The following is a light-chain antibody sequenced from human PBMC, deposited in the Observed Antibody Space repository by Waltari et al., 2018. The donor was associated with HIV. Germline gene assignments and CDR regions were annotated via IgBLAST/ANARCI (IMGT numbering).Light chain of an antibody. V-gene: IGKV3-15*01. Sequence: EIVLTQSPGTLSLSPGERATLSCRASQSVSSNLAWYQQRPGQAPRLLIYGASSRATGIPARFSGSGSETEFTLTINSLQSEDFAVYYCQQYNNWPESYTFGQGTKLEIK. CDR2: GAS. CDR3: QQYNNWPESYT. J-gene: IGKJ2*01. CDR1: QSVSSN.